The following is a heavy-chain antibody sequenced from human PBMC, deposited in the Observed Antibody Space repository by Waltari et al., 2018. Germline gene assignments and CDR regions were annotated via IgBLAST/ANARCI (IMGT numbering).Heavy chain of an antibody. CDR1: GGTFSSYA. V-gene: IGHV1-69*13. CDR3: GSPGSYYDGGDFDY. Sequence: QVQLVQSGAEVKKPGSSVKVSCKASGGTFSSYAISWVRQAPGQGLEWMGGIIPIFGTANYAQKFQGRVTITADESTSTAYMELSSLRSEDTAGYYCGSPGSYYDGGDFDYWGQGTLVTVSS. CDR2: IIPIFGTA. J-gene: IGHJ4*02. D-gene: IGHD1-26*01.